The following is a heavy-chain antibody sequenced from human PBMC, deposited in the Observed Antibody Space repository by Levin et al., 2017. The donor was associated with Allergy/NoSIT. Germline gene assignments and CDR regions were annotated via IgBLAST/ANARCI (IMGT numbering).Heavy chain of an antibody. V-gene: IGHV3-53*01. CDR2: IYSGGST. CDR1: GFTVSSNY. D-gene: IGHD3-16*01. CDR3: ARGRGLQTTLFY. J-gene: IGHJ4*02. Sequence: GGSLRLSCAASGFTVSSNYMSWVRQAPGKGLEWVSVIYSGGSTYYADSVKGRFTISRDNSRNTLYLQMNSLRAEDTAVYYCARGRGLQTTLFYWGQGTLVTVSS.